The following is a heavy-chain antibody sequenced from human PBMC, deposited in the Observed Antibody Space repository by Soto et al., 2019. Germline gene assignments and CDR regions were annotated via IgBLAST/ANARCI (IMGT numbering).Heavy chain of an antibody. CDR3: ATTNSHPFDY. D-gene: IGHD2-8*01. CDR2: FDPEDGET. Sequence: ASVKVSCKASGYTFTGYYMHWVRQAPGKGLEWMGGFDPEDGETIYAQKFQGRVTMTEDTSTDTAYMELSSLRSEDTAVYYCATTNSHPFDYWGQGTLVTVSS. J-gene: IGHJ4*02. CDR1: GYTFTGYY. V-gene: IGHV1-24*01.